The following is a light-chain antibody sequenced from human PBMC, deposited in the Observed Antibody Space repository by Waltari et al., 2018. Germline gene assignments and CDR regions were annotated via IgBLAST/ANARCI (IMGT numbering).Light chain of an antibody. Sequence: QSGLTQPASASGSPGQSITISCTGTSSDVGNYNLVSWYQQHPGKAPKLLLYEVTKPASGTSDRFSASKSGNTASLTISGLQAQEDEADYYCCSYVGLGTYVFGTGTKVAV. CDR1: SSDVGNYNL. V-gene: IGLV2-23*02. CDR2: EVT. J-gene: IGLJ1*01. CDR3: CSYVGLGTYV.